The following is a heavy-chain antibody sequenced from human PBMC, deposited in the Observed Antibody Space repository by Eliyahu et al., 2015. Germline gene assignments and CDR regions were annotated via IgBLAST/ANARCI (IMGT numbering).Heavy chain of an antibody. D-gene: IGHD3-16*01. CDR1: GFTFSSYA. V-gene: IGHV3-23*01. Sequence: EVQLLESGGGLVQPGGSLRLSCSASGFTFSSYAMSWVRQAPGKGLGWVSAISGSGGNTYYADSVKGRFTISRDNSKNTLYLQMNSLRAEDTAVYYCADIGASGGDYWGQGTLVTVSS. CDR2: ISGSGGNT. J-gene: IGHJ4*02. CDR3: ADIGASGGDY.